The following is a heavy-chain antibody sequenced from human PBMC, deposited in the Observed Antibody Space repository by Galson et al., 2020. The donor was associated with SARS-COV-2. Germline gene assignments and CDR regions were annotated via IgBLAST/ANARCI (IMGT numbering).Heavy chain of an antibody. CDR3: AKGWMYYYYGMDF. CDR2: IWYDGSNQ. Sequence: GGSLRLSCAASGFTFSSYAMHWVRQAPGKGLEWVAVIWYDGSNQYYADSVKGRFIISRDNSKNTLNLLMNSLRAEDTAVYYCAKGWMYYYYGMDFWGQGTTFTVSS. J-gene: IGHJ6*02. CDR1: GFTFSSYA. V-gene: IGHV3-33*06. D-gene: IGHD2-2*03.